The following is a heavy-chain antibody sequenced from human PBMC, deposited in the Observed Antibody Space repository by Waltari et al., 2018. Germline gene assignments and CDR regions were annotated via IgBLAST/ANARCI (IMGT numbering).Heavy chain of an antibody. D-gene: IGHD3-3*01. J-gene: IGHJ6*03. V-gene: IGHV1-69*14. CDR3: ARRQLLEWSPSHYYMDV. Sequence: QVQLVQSGAEVKKPGSSVKVSCKASGGTFSSYAISWVRQAPGQGLEWMGGMIPICGTANDAQKFQGRVTITAEKATSTAYMELSSLRSEDTAVYYCARRQLLEWSPSHYYMDVWGKGTTVTVSS. CDR1: GGTFSSYA. CDR2: MIPICGTA.